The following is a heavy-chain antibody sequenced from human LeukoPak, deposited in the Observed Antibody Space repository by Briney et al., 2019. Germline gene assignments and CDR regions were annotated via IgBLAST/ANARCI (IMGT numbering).Heavy chain of an antibody. CDR1: GFTVSSNY. V-gene: IGHV3-53*04. CDR2: IYSGGST. D-gene: IGHD3/OR15-3a*01. CDR3: VRRTGNYFDY. Sequence: GGSLRLSCAASGFTVSSNYMSWVREAPGKGLEWVSVIYSGGSTYYADSVKGRFTISRHNSKNTLYLQMSSLRAEDSAVFYCVRRTGNYFDYWGQGTLVTVSS. J-gene: IGHJ4*02.